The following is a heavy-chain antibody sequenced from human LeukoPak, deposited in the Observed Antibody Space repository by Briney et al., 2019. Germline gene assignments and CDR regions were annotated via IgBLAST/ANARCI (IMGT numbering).Heavy chain of an antibody. CDR3: AKDGNIVVVTYWFDP. J-gene: IGHJ5*02. D-gene: IGHD2-21*02. CDR1: GFTFSSYG. Sequence: GGSLRLSCAASGFTFSSYGMHWVRQAPGKGLEWVAVISYDGSNKYYADSVKGRFTISRDNSKNTLYLQMNSLRAEDTAVYYCAKDGNIVVVTYWFDPWGPGTLVTVSS. CDR2: ISYDGSNK. V-gene: IGHV3-30*18.